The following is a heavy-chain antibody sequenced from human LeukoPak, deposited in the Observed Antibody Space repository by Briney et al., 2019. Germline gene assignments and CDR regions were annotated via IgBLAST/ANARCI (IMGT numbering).Heavy chain of an antibody. V-gene: IGHV3-23*01. Sequence: QPGGSLRLSCAASGFTFSSYAMSWVRQAPGKGLEWVSAISGSGGSTYYADSVKGRFTISRDNSKNTLYLQMNSLRAEDTAVYYCAKERNVMQWLVPKYFDYWGQGTLVTVSS. CDR3: AKERNVMQWLVPKYFDY. CDR1: GFTFSSYA. J-gene: IGHJ4*02. CDR2: ISGSGGST. D-gene: IGHD6-19*01.